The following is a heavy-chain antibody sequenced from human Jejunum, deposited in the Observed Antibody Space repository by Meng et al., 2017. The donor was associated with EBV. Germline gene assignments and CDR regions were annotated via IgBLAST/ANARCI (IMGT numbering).Heavy chain of an antibody. V-gene: IGHV2-5*02. CDR1: GFSLSTSGVG. CDR2: AYWDDDN. D-gene: IGHD4-17*01. CDR3: ARRVHIYGDWDVGWFDP. Sequence: HITLKASGPTPVKPTQTLRRTWSLPGFSLSTSGVGVGWIRQTPGEALEWLGFAYWDDDNRYSSSLKNRVTITKDTSKNQVFLTMTNMDPVDTGTYYCARRVHIYGDWDVGWFDPWGPGTMGTVS. J-gene: IGHJ5*02.